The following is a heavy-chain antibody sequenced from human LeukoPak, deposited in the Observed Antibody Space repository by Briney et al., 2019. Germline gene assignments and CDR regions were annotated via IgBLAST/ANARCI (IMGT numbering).Heavy chain of an antibody. CDR2: IYSGGST. J-gene: IGHJ3*02. Sequence: PGGSLRLSCAGSGLIVTSNYMTWVRQAPGKGLEWVSVIYSGGSTYYADSVKGRFTISRDNSKNTMYLQMNSLRAEDTAVYYCARLFNDAFDIWGQGTMVTVSS. D-gene: IGHD3-9*01. CDR1: GLIVTSNY. CDR3: ARLFNDAFDI. V-gene: IGHV3-66*04.